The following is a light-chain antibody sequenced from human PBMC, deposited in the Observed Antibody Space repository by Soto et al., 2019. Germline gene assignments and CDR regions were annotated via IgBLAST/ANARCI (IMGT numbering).Light chain of an antibody. Sequence: QSVLTQPASVSGSPGQSITISCTGTSSDVGSYNLVSWYQQHPGKAPKLMIYEGSKRPSWVSNRFSGSKSGNTASLTISGLQAEDEADYYCCSYAGSSTPVVFGGGTKLTVL. CDR3: CSYAGSSTPVV. CDR2: EGS. J-gene: IGLJ2*01. V-gene: IGLV2-23*01. CDR1: SSDVGSYNL.